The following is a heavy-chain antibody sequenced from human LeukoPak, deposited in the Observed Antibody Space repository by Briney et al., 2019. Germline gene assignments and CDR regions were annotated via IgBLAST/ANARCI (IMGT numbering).Heavy chain of an antibody. Sequence: GESLRLSCAASGFTFTNYFMTWVRQAPGKGLEWVSGITASGDRTLYGDSVKGRFTISRDNSKNTLYLQMNSLRAEDTAVYYCAKGRGWEASYYYYYMDVWGKGTTVTISS. D-gene: IGHD1-26*01. J-gene: IGHJ6*03. CDR3: AKGRGWEASYYYYYMDV. CDR1: GFTFTNYF. CDR2: ITASGDRT. V-gene: IGHV3-23*01.